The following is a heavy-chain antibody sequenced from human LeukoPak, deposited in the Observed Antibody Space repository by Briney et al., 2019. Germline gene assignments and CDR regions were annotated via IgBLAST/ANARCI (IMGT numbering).Heavy chain of an antibody. CDR2: ISSSSSYI. D-gene: IGHD2-2*01. J-gene: IGHJ6*02. CDR1: GFTFSSYS. CDR3: ARDKSIRRLVPAHPYYYYYGMDV. Sequence: TTGGSLRLSCAASGFTFSSYSMNWVRQAPGKGLEWVSSISSSSSYIYYADSVKGRFTISRDNAKNSLYLQMNSLRAEDTAVYYCARDKSIRRLVPAHPYYYYYGMDVWGQGTTVTVSS. V-gene: IGHV3-21*01.